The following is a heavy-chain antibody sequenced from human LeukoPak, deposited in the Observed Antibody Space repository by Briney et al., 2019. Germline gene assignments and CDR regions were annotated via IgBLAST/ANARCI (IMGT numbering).Heavy chain of an antibody. D-gene: IGHD6-19*01. Sequence: PGGSLRLSCAASGFTFSSYGMHWVRQAPGKGLEWVAVISYDGSNKYYADSVKGRFTISRDNSKNTLFLQMNSLRVEDTAVYYCAKEPSSGWIFDYWGQGTLVTVSS. V-gene: IGHV3-30*18. CDR2: ISYDGSNK. CDR3: AKEPSSGWIFDY. J-gene: IGHJ4*02. CDR1: GFTFSSYG.